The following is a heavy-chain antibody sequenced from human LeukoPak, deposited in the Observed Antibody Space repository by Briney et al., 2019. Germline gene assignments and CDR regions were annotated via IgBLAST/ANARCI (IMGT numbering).Heavy chain of an antibody. CDR3: AREGSTTVTSDLFDY. J-gene: IGHJ4*02. V-gene: IGHV3-11*01. CDR1: GFTFSDYY. D-gene: IGHD4-17*01. CDR2: ISSSGSTI. Sequence: GGSLRLSCAASGFTFSDYYMSWICQAPGKGLEWVSYISSSGSTIYYADSVKSRFTISRDNAKNSLYLQMNSLRAEDTAVYYCAREGSTTVTSDLFDYWGQGTLVTVSS.